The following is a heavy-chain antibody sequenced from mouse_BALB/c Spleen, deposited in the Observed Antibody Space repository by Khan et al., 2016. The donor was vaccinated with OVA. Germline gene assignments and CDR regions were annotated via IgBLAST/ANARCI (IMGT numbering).Heavy chain of an antibody. CDR3: ARSVTITTVVATDFDY. CDR1: GYSITSDYA. CDR2: ISYSGRP. D-gene: IGHD1-1*01. V-gene: IGHV3-2*02. J-gene: IGHJ2*01. Sequence: EVQLQESGPGLVKPSQSLSLTCTVTGYSITSDYAWNWIRQFPGNKLEWLGYISYSGRPSYNPSLKSRISITRDTSKNQFFLQVKSVTTEDTATYYCARSVTITTVVATDFDYWGQGTTLTVSS.